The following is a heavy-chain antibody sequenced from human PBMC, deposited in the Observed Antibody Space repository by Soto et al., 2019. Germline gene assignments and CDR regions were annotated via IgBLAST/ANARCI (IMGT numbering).Heavy chain of an antibody. Sequence: QVQLVQSGAEVKKPGASVKVSCKVSGYTLTELSMHWVRQAPGKGLEWMGCFDPEDGETIYAQKFQGRVTMTEDTSTDTAYMELSSLRSEDTAVYCCATDSPKYCSSTSCFKWGWFDPWGQGTLVTVSS. V-gene: IGHV1-24*01. CDR1: GYTLTELS. J-gene: IGHJ5*02. D-gene: IGHD2-2*01. CDR2: FDPEDGET. CDR3: ATDSPKYCSSTSCFKWGWFDP.